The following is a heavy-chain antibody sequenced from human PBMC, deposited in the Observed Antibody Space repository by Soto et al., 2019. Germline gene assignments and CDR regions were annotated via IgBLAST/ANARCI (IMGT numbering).Heavy chain of an antibody. V-gene: IGHV4-59*12. Sequence: SETLSLTCTVSGGSISSYYWSWIRQPPGKGLEWIGYIYYSGSTNYNPSLKSRVTISVDTSKNQFSLKLSSVTAADTAVYYCERAVAGKRDFDYWGQGTLVTAPQ. CDR3: ERAVAGKRDFDY. CDR1: GGSISSYY. J-gene: IGHJ4*02. CDR2: IYYSGST. D-gene: IGHD6-19*01.